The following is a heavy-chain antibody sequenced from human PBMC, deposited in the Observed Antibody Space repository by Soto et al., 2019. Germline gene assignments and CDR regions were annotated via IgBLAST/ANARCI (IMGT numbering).Heavy chain of an antibody. CDR2: IYYSGST. V-gene: IGHV4-59*08. Sequence: QVQLQESGPGLVKPSETLSLTCTVSGGSISSYYWSWIRQPPGKGLEWIGYIYYSGSTIYNPSLKSRVTISVDTSKNQFSLKLSSVTAADTAVYYCARAKAPLYSSSWYWFDPWGQGTLVTVSS. D-gene: IGHD6-13*01. CDR3: ARAKAPLYSSSWYWFDP. J-gene: IGHJ5*02. CDR1: GGSISSYY.